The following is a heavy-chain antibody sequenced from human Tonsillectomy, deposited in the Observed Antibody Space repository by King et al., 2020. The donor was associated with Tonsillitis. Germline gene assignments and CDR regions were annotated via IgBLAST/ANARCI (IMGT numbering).Heavy chain of an antibody. CDR2: IYHRGIT. D-gene: IGHD3-10*01. V-gene: IGHV4-4*02. CDR1: GGSISSSNW. Sequence: QLQESGPGLVKPSGTLSLTCVVSGGSISSSNWWSWVRQPPGKGLEWIGEIYHRGITNYSPSLKRRVTISVGKSKNQFSLNLSSVTAADTAVYYCARSWFGEPYYYYYMDVWGKGTTVTVSS. J-gene: IGHJ6*03. CDR3: ARSWFGEPYYYYYMDV.